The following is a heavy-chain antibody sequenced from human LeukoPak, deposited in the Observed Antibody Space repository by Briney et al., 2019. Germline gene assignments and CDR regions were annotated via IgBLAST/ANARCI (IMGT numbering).Heavy chain of an antibody. V-gene: IGHV4-34*01. CDR3: ARGSGYLTY. J-gene: IGHJ4*02. Sequence: SETLSLTCAVYGGSFSGYYWSWIRQPPGKGLEWIGEINHSGSTNYNPSLKSRVTISVDTSKNQFSLKLSSVTAADTAVYYCARGSGYLTYWGQGTLVTVSS. CDR2: INHSGST. D-gene: IGHD5-12*01. CDR1: GGSFSGYY.